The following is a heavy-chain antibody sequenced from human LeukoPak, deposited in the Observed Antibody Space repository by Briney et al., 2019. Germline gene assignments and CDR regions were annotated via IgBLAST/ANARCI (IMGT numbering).Heavy chain of an antibody. CDR2: ISGSGGST. D-gene: IGHD2-21*01. Sequence: PGGSLRLSCAVSGFTFSSYAMSWVRQAPGRGLEWVSAISGSGGSTYYADSVKGRFTISRDNSKNTLYLQMNSLRAEDTAVYYCAKGGAIDSLYGYYMDVWGKGTTVTVSS. CDR3: AKGGAIDSLYGYYMDV. CDR1: GFTFSSYA. J-gene: IGHJ6*03. V-gene: IGHV3-23*01.